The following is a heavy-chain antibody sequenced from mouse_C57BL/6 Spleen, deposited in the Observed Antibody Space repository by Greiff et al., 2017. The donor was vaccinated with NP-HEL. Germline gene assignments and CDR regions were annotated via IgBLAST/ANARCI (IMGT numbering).Heavy chain of an antibody. CDR2: IDPSDSDT. D-gene: IGHD4-1*01. Sequence: QVQLQQPGAELVRPGSSVKLSCKASGYTFTSYWMHWVKQRPIQGLEWIGNIDPSDSDTHYNQKFKDKATLTVDKSSSTAYMQLSSLTSEDSAVYYCARERTGTFAYWGQGTLVTVSA. J-gene: IGHJ3*01. CDR3: ARERTGTFAY. CDR1: GYTFTSYW. V-gene: IGHV1-52*01.